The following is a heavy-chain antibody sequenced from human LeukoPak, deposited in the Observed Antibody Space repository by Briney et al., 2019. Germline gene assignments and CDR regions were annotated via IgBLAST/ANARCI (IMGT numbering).Heavy chain of an antibody. V-gene: IGHV3-23*01. CDR1: GFTFSSYA. CDR3: ARDGGYWRFDY. J-gene: IGHJ4*02. D-gene: IGHD2-15*01. CDR2: ISGSGGST. Sequence: PGGSLRLSCAASGFTFSSYAMSWVRQAPGKGLEWVSAISGSGGSTYYADSVKGRFTISRDNAKNSLYLQMNSLRAEDTAVYYCARDGGYWRFDYWGQGTLVTVSS.